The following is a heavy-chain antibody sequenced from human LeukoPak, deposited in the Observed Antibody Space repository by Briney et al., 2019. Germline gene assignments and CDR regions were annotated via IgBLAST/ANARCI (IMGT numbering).Heavy chain of an antibody. Sequence: SETLSLTCTVFGGSISNYYWNWIRQPPGKGLEWIGYIYYTGSTNYNPSLKSRVTMSVDTSKNQFSLNLRSVTPEDTAVYHCARNLIPEQLVLNFWGQGTLVTVSS. V-gene: IGHV4-59*01. CDR1: GGSISNYY. CDR2: IYYTGST. D-gene: IGHD6-13*01. J-gene: IGHJ4*02. CDR3: ARNLIPEQLVLNF.